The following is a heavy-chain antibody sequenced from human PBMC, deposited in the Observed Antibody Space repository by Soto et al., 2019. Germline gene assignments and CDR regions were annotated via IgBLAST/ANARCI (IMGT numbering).Heavy chain of an antibody. CDR3: ARAGGLGAVAADY. D-gene: IGHD6-19*01. CDR2: IYHSGST. CDR1: GGSISSGGYF. V-gene: IGHV4-30-2*01. J-gene: IGHJ4*02. Sequence: QLQLQESGSGLVKPSQTLSLTCAVSGGSISSGGYFWSWIRQPPGKGLEWIGYIYHSGSTYYNPSLKSRVTKSVDRSKNQFSLKLSSVTAADTAVYYCARAGGLGAVAADYWGQGTLVTVSS.